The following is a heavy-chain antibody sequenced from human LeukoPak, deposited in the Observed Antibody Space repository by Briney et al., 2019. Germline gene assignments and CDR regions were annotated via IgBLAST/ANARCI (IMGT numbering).Heavy chain of an antibody. Sequence: SETLSLTCTVSGGSISSYYWSWIRQPPGKGLEWIGCIYYSGSTNYNPSLKSRVTISVDTSKNQFSLKLSSVTAADTAVYYCARVRMITFGGVIADDAFDIWGQGTMVTVSS. D-gene: IGHD3-16*02. CDR2: IYYSGST. V-gene: IGHV4-59*01. CDR1: GGSISSYY. CDR3: ARVRMITFGGVIADDAFDI. J-gene: IGHJ3*02.